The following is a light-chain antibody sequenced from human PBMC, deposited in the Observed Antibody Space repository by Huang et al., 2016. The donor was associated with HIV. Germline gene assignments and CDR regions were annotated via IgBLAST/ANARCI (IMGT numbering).Light chain of an antibody. CDR1: QDISYY. J-gene: IGKJ5*01. Sequence: IQLTQSPSSLSASIGDRVTITCRASQDISYYLAWYQQKPGKAPKLMIYDASNLQSDVPSRFSGGGSGTDFTLTISSLQPADFATYYCQQLNSYTITFGQGTRLEIK. CDR2: DAS. V-gene: IGKV1-9*01. CDR3: QQLNSYTIT.